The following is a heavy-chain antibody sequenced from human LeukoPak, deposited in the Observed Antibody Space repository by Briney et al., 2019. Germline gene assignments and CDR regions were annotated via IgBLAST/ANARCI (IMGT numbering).Heavy chain of an antibody. V-gene: IGHV3-23*01. CDR2: IIGSGTNT. Sequence: GGSLRLSCAASGFTFSNSVMNWVRQAPGKGLEWVSDIIGSGTNTYYADSVKGRFTISRDNSKNTLYLRMNSLRAEDTAVYYCAKDLGTIIVIPTGDYWGQGTLVTVSS. J-gene: IGHJ4*02. CDR1: GFTFSNSV. CDR3: AKDLGTIIVIPTGDY. D-gene: IGHD3-22*01.